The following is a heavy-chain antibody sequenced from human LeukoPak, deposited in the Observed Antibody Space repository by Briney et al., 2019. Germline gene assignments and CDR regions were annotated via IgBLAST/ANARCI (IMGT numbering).Heavy chain of an antibody. J-gene: IGHJ4*02. V-gene: IGHV3-23*01. CDR1: GFIFSSYA. D-gene: IGHD5-12*01. Sequence: GGSLRLSCAASGFIFSSYAMTWVRQAPGKGLEWVSAISGSGGSTYYADSVKGRFTSSRDNSKNILYLQMNSLRVEDTAVYYCAREGSGYDFEYWGQGTLATVSS. CDR3: AREGSGYDFEY. CDR2: ISGSGGST.